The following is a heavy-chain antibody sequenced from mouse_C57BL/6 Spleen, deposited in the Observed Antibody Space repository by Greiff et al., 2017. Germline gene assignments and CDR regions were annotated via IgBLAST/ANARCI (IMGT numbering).Heavy chain of an antibody. J-gene: IGHJ3*01. CDR3: ARGGIYGYDGAWFAY. D-gene: IGHD2-2*01. CDR2: INPSNGGT. CDR1: GYTFTSYW. V-gene: IGHV1-53*01. Sequence: QVQLQQPGTELVKPGASVKLSCKASGYTFTSYWMHWVKQRPGQGLEWIGNINPSNGGTNYNEKFKSKATLTVDKSSSTAYMQLSSLTSEDSAVYFCARGGIYGYDGAWFAYWGQGTLVTVSA.